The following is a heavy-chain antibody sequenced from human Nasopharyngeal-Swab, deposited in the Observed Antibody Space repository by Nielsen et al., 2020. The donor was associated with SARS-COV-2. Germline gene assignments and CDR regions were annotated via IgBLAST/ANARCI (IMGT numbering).Heavy chain of an antibody. CDR2: ISSSSSYI. CDR3: ARDLRSGWNWFDP. J-gene: IGHJ5*02. Sequence: GESLKISCAASGFTFSSYSMNWVRQAPGKGLEWVSSISSSSSYIYYADSVEGRFAISRDNAKNSLYLQMNSLRAEDTAVYYCARDLRSGWNWFDPWGQGTLVTVSS. V-gene: IGHV3-21*01. CDR1: GFTFSSYS. D-gene: IGHD6-19*01.